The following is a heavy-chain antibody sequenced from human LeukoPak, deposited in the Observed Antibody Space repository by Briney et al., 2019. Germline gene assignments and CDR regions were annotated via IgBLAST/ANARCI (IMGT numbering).Heavy chain of an antibody. CDR1: GFSFSGHW. Sequence: PGGSLRLSCTASGFSFSGHWMHWARHLPGKGLVWVSRISPTGSTTSYADSVKGRFTISRDNAKNSLYLQMNSLRAEDTAVYYCARDNGGIIAVAAPEYYYYGMDVWGQGTTVTVSS. J-gene: IGHJ6*02. CDR3: ARDNGGIIAVAAPEYYYYGMDV. CDR2: ISPTGSTT. V-gene: IGHV3-74*01. D-gene: IGHD6-19*01.